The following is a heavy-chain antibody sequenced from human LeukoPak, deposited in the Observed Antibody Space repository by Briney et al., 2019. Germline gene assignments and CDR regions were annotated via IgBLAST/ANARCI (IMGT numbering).Heavy chain of an antibody. CDR1: GYTFTGYY. V-gene: IGHV1-2*02. CDR3: ARGDYDILTGGDYYYYYYYMDV. CDR2: INPNSGGT. Sequence: ASVKVSCKASGYTFTGYYMHWVRQAPGQGLEWMGWINPNSGGTNYAQKFQGRVTMTGDTSISTAYMELSRLRSDDTAVYYCARGDYDILTGGDYYYYYYYMDVWGKGTTVTVSS. J-gene: IGHJ6*03. D-gene: IGHD3-9*01.